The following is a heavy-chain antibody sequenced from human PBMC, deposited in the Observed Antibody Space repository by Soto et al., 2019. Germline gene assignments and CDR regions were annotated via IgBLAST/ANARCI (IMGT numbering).Heavy chain of an antibody. CDR3: AGDGGDGYNLDV. CDR1: GGSFSGYY. D-gene: IGHD5-12*01. CDR2: INHSGST. J-gene: IGHJ6*02. Sequence: QVQLQQWGAGLLKPSETLSLTCAVYGGSFSGYYWRWSRQPPGKGLEWSGEINHSGSTNYNPSLKSRVTISVDTSTTQFSLKLSSVTAADTAVYYCAGDGGDGYNLDVWGQGTTVTVSS. V-gene: IGHV4-34*01.